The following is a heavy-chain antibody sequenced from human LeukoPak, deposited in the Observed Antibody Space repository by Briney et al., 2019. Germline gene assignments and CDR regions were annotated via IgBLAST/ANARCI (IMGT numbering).Heavy chain of an antibody. Sequence: SETLSLTCAVYGGSFRGYYGSCIRPPPGKGLEWFGEINHSGSTNYNPSLKSRVTISVDTSKNQFSLKLSSVTAADTAVYYCARGRYDFWSGRRWFDPWGQGTLVTVSS. CDR3: ARGRYDFWSGRRWFDP. V-gene: IGHV4-34*01. CDR1: GGSFRGYY. J-gene: IGHJ5*02. D-gene: IGHD3-3*01. CDR2: INHSGST.